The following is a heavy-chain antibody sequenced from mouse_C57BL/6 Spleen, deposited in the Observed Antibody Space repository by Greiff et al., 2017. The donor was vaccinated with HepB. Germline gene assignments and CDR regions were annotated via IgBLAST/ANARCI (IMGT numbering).Heavy chain of an antibody. D-gene: IGHD4-1*01. CDR1: GFTFSSYA. V-gene: IGHV5-9-1*02. CDR3: TRDRTGRGYFDY. J-gene: IGHJ2*01. Sequence: EVKLMESGEGLVKPGGSLKLSCAASGFTFSSYAMSWVRQTPEKRLEWVAYISSGGDYIYYAYTVKGRFTISRDNARNTLYLQMSSLKSEDTAMYYCTRDRTGRGYFDYWGQVTTLTVSS. CDR2: ISSGGDYI.